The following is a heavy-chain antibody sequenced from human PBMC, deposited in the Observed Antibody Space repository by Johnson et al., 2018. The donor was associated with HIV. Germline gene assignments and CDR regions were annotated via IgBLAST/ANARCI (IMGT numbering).Heavy chain of an antibody. Sequence: VQLVESGGGLVQPGGSLRLSCAASGFTFSSYDMHWVRQATGKGLEWVSAIGTAGDTYYPGSVKGRFTISRDNAKKSLYVQMNSLRAEDTALYYCARDGESQQLPLGDAFDVWGQGTMVTVSS. CDR2: IGTAGDT. V-gene: IGHV3-13*01. J-gene: IGHJ3*01. CDR3: ARDGESQQLPLGDAFDV. CDR1: GFTFSSYD. D-gene: IGHD6-13*01.